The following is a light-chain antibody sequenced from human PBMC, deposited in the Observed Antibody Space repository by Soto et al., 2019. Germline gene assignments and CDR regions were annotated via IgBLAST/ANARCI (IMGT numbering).Light chain of an antibody. CDR1: KSISDT. Sequence: EIVMTQSPATLSVSPGGRATLSCRASKSISDTVAWYQQKPGQAPRLLIYGASRRAAGFPARFSGSGSGTDFTLTISSLQSEDCAVYCCQQYDNWPWTFGQGTKVDIK. V-gene: IGKV3-15*01. CDR2: GAS. CDR3: QQYDNWPWT. J-gene: IGKJ1*01.